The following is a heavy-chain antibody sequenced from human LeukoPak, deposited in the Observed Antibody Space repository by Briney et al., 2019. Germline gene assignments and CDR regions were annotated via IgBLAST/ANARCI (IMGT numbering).Heavy chain of an antibody. V-gene: IGHV3-30*03. J-gene: IGHJ1*01. D-gene: IGHD6-19*01. CDR3: ATEFREYDSGSQYFQH. CDR2: ISFDGINK. CDR1: GFSFSSYA. Sequence: GGSLRLSCAASGFSFSSYAVHWVRQPPGKGLEWVTLISFDGINKSYADSVKGRFTISRDNSKNTLYLQMNSLRDEDTAVYYCATEFREYDSGSQYFQHWGQGTLVTVSS.